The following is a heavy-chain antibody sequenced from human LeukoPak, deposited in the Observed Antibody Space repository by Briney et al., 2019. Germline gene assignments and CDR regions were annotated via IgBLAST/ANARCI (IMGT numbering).Heavy chain of an antibody. CDR2: IYYSGST. CDR1: GGSISSYY. Sequence: KPSETLSLTCTVSGGSISSYYWSCIRQPPGKGLEWIGYIYYSGSTNYNPSLKSRVTISVDTSKNQFSLKLSSVTAADTAVYYCARAKLGCSSTSCYYAAFDIWGQGTMVTVSS. D-gene: IGHD2-2*01. V-gene: IGHV4-59*01. CDR3: ARAKLGCSSTSCYYAAFDI. J-gene: IGHJ3*02.